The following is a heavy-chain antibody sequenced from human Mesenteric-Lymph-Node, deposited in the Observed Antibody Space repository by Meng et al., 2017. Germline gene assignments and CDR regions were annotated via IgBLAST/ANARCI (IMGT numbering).Heavy chain of an antibody. J-gene: IGHJ4*02. V-gene: IGHV3-9*01. CDR2: ISWDSGSI. CDR3: AKDTLWFGELLY. D-gene: IGHD3-10*01. Sequence: GGSLRLSCAASGFNFDDYAMHWVRQPPGKGLEWVSGISWDSGSIAYADSVKGRFTISRDNSKNTLYLQMNSLRAEDTAVYYCAKDTLWFGELLYWGQGTLVTVSS. CDR1: GFNFDDYA.